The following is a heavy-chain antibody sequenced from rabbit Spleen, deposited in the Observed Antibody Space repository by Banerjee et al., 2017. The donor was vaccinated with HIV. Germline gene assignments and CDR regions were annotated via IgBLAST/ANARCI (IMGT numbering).Heavy chain of an antibody. CDR3: ARDTGSSFSSYGMDL. V-gene: IGHV1S45*01. Sequence: QEQLVESGGGLVQPEGSLTLTCTASGFSFSGSGYMYWVRQAPGKGLEWISCIAGSSSGFTYSATWAKGRFTCSKTSSTTVTLQMTSLTVADTATYFCARDTGSSFSSYGMDLWGPGPLVTVS. CDR1: GFSFSGSGY. J-gene: IGHJ6*01. D-gene: IGHD8-1*01. CDR2: IAGSSSGFT.